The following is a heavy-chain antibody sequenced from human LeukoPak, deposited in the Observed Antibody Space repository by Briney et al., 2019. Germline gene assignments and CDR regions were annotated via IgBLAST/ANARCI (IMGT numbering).Heavy chain of an antibody. D-gene: IGHD6-13*01. CDR2: IIPIFGTA. Sequence: SVKVSCKASGYTFTSYYMHWVRRAPGRGLEWMGGIIPIFGTANYAQKFQGRVTITADESTSTAYMELSSLRSEDTAVYYCARGSRAMTGIHRNWFDPWGQGTLVTVSS. CDR3: ARGSRAMTGIHRNWFDP. CDR1: GYTFTSYY. J-gene: IGHJ5*02. V-gene: IGHV1-69*13.